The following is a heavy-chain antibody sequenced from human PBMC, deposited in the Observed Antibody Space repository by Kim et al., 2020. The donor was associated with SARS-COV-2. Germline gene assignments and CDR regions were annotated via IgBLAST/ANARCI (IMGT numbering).Heavy chain of an antibody. Sequence: GGSLRLSCAASGFTFSAYWLNWVRQVPGKGLVWLARINSDGSDTTYADSVKGRFTVSRDNAKNTLYLQLNSLRAEDTALYYCARPLSGTNCYDCWGQGTLVTVSS. CDR3: ARPLSGTNCYDC. J-gene: IGHJ4*02. V-gene: IGHV3-74*01. D-gene: IGHD2-8*01. CDR2: INSDGSDT. CDR1: GFTFSAYW.